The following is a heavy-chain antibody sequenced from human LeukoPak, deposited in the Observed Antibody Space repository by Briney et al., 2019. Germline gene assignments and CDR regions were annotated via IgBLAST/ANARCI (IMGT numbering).Heavy chain of an antibody. CDR1: GGSISSSSHF. J-gene: IGHJ4*02. V-gene: IGHV4-39*01. D-gene: IGHD2-15*01. Sequence: SETLSLTCSVSGGSISSSSHFWGWIRQPPGKGLEWIGSIYYSGNTHYNPSLESRVTMSVDTSKNYFSLKVTSVTAADTAMYYCARHENIVVVASATAFDYWGQGTLVTVSS. CDR3: ARHENIVVVASATAFDY. CDR2: IYYSGNT.